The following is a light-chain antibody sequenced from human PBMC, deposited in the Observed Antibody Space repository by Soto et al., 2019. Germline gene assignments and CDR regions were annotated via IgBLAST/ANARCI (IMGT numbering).Light chain of an antibody. J-gene: IGKJ1*01. V-gene: IGKV1-39*01. CDR3: QQGYSTPWT. CDR2: AAS. CDR1: ENINFY. Sequence: DIQMTQSPASLSASVGDRVTITCRASENINFYLHWYEQKPGKAPKLLIYAASTLQSGGPSRFSGSGSGTDFTLTLNSLQPEDFATYYCQQGYSTPWTFGQGTKGDIK.